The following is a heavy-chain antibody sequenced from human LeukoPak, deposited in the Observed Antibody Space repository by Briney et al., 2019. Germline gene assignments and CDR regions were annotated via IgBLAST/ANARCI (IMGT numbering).Heavy chain of an antibody. D-gene: IGHD5-12*01. CDR3: ARGGGYAWDY. CDR1: GFTFTTYW. V-gene: IGHV3-7*01. CDR2: IKQDGSEK. Sequence: GGSLTLSCATSGFTFTTYWMNWVRQAPGKGLEWVANIKQDGSEKYYVDSVKGRFTISRDSAKNSLYLQMNSLRADDTAVYYCARGGGYAWDYWGQGTLVTVSS. J-gene: IGHJ4*02.